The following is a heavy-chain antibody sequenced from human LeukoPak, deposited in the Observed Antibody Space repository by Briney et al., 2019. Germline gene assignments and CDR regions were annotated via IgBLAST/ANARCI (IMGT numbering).Heavy chain of an antibody. CDR3: AKGPSVWDWFDP. CDR2: ISGSGGST. Sequence: GGSLRLSCAASGFTFSSYAMGWVRQAPGKGLEWVSAISGSGGSTYYADSVKGRFTISRDNSKNTLYLQMNSLRAEDTAVYYCAKGPSVWDWFDPWGQGTLVTVSS. CDR1: GFTFSSYA. D-gene: IGHD3-16*01. J-gene: IGHJ5*02. V-gene: IGHV3-23*01.